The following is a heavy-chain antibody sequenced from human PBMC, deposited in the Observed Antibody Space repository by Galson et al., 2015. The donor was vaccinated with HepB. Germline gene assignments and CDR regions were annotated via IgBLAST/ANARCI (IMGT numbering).Heavy chain of an antibody. CDR1: GYTFTSYD. D-gene: IGHD3-16*01. J-gene: IGHJ4*02. Sequence: SVKVSCKASGYTFTSYDINWVRQATGQGLEWMGWMNPNSGNTGYAQKFQGRVTMTRNTSISTAYMELSSLRSEDTAVYYCARETPSWGENEGGYWGQGTLVTVSS. V-gene: IGHV1-8*01. CDR3: ARETPSWGENEGGY. CDR2: MNPNSGNT.